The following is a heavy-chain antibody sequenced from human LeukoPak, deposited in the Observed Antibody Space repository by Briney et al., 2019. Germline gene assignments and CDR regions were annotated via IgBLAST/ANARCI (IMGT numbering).Heavy chain of an antibody. J-gene: IGHJ4*02. CDR2: ISPYNGHT. CDR3: AKTRDTVLNEY. Sequence: ASVKVSCKASGYIFINYGISWVRQAPGQGLEWMGWISPYNGHTNYEPNLQDRLTMTTGTSTSTAYMELRSLTSDDTAVYYCAKTRDTVLNEYWGQGTLVTVSS. D-gene: IGHD3-10*01. V-gene: IGHV1-18*01. CDR1: GYIFINYG.